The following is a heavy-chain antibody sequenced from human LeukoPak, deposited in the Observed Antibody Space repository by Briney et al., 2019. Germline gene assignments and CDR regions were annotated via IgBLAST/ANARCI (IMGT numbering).Heavy chain of an antibody. CDR1: GFTSSGYG. CDR3: AKDRIPDSGYDIDY. J-gene: IGHJ4*02. Sequence: TGGSLRLSCAASGFTSSGYGMYWVRQAPRKGLEWVAGIYGGGGVIKYADSVKGRFTISRDNSENILYLQMDSLRVEDTAMYYCAKDRIPDSGYDIDYWGQGTLVTVSS. CDR2: IYGGGGVI. V-gene: IGHV3-23*03. D-gene: IGHD5-12*01.